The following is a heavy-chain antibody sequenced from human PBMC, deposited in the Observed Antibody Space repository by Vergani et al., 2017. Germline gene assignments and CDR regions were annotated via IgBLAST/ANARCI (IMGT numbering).Heavy chain of an antibody. D-gene: IGHD3-10*01. J-gene: IGHJ6*02. V-gene: IGHV1-69*13. CDR3: AREKWGGFYGLGSWGHGMDV. Sequence: QVQLVQSGAEVKKPGSSVKVSCKASGGTFSSYAISWVRQAPGQGLEWMGRIIPIFGTANYAQKFQDRVTITADRSTNTAYMDLSRLKNEDTAVYFCAREKWGGFYGLGSWGHGMDVWGQGTTVIVSS. CDR1: GGTFSSYA. CDR2: IIPIFGTA.